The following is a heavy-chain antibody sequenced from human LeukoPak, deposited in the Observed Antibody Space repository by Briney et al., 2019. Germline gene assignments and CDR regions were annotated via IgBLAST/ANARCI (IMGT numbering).Heavy chain of an antibody. V-gene: IGHV4-39*01. CDR1: GGSISSSSYY. D-gene: IGHD4-17*01. J-gene: IGHJ4*02. CDR3: AGHETTVTWYYFDY. Sequence: PSETLSLTCTVSGGSISSSSYYWGWIRQPPGKGLEWIGSIYYSGSTYYNPSLKSRVTISVDTSKNQFSLKLSSVTAADTAVYYCAGHETTVTWYYFDYWGQGTPVTVSS. CDR2: IYYSGST.